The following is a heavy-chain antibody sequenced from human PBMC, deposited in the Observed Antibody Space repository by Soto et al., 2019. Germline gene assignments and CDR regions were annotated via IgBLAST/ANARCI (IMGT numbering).Heavy chain of an antibody. J-gene: IGHJ5*02. D-gene: IGHD3-22*01. CDR2: INPNSGGT. CDR1: GYTFTGYY. CDR3: ARDPDSHYNDSHAYSYP. Sequence: GASVKVSCKASGYTFTGYYMHWVRQAPGQGLEWMGWINPNSGGTNYAQKFQGWVTMTRDTSISTAYMELSRLRSDDTAVYYCARDPDSHYNDSHAYSYPWGQGNLVTVS. V-gene: IGHV1-2*04.